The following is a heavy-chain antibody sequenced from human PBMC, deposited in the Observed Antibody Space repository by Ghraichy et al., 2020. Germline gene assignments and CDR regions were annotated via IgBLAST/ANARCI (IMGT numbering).Heavy chain of an antibody. CDR3: AKVKGFSSGWYAY. J-gene: IGHJ5*01. Sequence: GGSLRLSCAASGFIFTSSGMSWVRQAPGKGLEWVSTLSGSGGTTYYADSVKGRFTISRDNSNNTLFLQMNSLRDEDTAVYFCAKVKGFSSGWYAYWGQGTLVTVSS. CDR1: GFIFTSSG. D-gene: IGHD3-22*01. CDR2: LSGSGGTT. V-gene: IGHV3-23*01.